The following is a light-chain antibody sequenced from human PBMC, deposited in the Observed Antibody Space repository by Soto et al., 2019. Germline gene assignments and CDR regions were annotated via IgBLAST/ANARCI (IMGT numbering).Light chain of an antibody. V-gene: IGLV2-14*01. CDR1: SSDVGGYNY. CDR3: ISYTSSSTPFYV. Sequence: QSVLTQPASVSGSPGQSITISCTGTSSDVGGYNYVSWYQQHPGKAPKLMIYDVSNRPSGVSNRFSGSKSGNTASLTISGLQAEDEADYYCISYTSSSTPFYVFGTGTKVTVL. J-gene: IGLJ1*01. CDR2: DVS.